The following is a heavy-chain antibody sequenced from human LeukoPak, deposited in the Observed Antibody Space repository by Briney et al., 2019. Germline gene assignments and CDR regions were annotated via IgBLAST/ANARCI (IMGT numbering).Heavy chain of an antibody. CDR3: ASIAHYGGNSPLGY. D-gene: IGHD4-23*01. CDR2: IYYSGST. CDR1: GGSISSGDYY. Sequence: PSQTLSLTCTVSGGSISSGDYYWSWIRQPPGKGLEWIGYIYYSGSTYYNPSLKSRVTISVDTSKNQFSLKLSSVTAADTAVYYCASIAHYGGNSPLGYWGQGTLVTVSS. V-gene: IGHV4-30-4*08. J-gene: IGHJ4*02.